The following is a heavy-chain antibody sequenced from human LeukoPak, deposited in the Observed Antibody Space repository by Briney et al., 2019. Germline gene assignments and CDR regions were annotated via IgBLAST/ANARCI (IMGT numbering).Heavy chain of an antibody. CDR2: INPSGGST. Sequence: ASVKVSCKASGYTFTSYYMHWVRQAPGQGLEWMGIINPSGGSTGYAQKFQGRVTMTRDMSTSTVYMELSSLRSEDTAVYYCAREAVRTRIDYWGQGTLVTVSS. CDR1: GYTFTSYY. J-gene: IGHJ4*02. V-gene: IGHV1-46*01. CDR3: AREAVRTRIDY. D-gene: IGHD4-17*01.